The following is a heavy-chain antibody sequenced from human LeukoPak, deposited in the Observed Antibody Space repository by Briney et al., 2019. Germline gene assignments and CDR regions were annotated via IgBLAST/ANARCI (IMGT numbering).Heavy chain of an antibody. D-gene: IGHD2-15*01. CDR1: GFTFDDYA. Sequence: GGPLRLSCAASGFTFDDYAMHWVRQAPGKGLEWVSGISWNSGSIGYADSVKGRFTISRDNAKNSLYLQMNSLRAEDTALYYCANSVGTEIYYYYMDVWGKGTTVTVSS. V-gene: IGHV3-9*01. J-gene: IGHJ6*03. CDR3: ANSVGTEIYYYYMDV. CDR2: ISWNSGSI.